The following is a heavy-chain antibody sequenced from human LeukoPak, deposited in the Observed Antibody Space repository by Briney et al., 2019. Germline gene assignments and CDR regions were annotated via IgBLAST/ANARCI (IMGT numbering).Heavy chain of an antibody. V-gene: IGHV3-33*01. CDR3: ARDENGYSYGLYGMDV. D-gene: IGHD5-18*01. Sequence: GRSLRLSCAASGFTFSSYGMHWVRQAPGKGLEWVAVIRYDGSNKYYADSVKGRFTISRDNSKNTLYLQMNSLRAEDTAVYYCARDENGYSYGLYGMDVWGQGTTITVSS. CDR1: GFTFSSYG. CDR2: IRYDGSNK. J-gene: IGHJ6*02.